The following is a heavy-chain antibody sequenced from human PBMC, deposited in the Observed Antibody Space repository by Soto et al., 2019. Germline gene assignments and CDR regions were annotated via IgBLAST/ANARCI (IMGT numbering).Heavy chain of an antibody. CDR1: GFTFSSYW. Sequence: GGSLRLSCAASGFTFSSYWMHWVRQAPGKGLVWVSRINSDGSSTSYADSVKGRFTISRDNAKNTLYLQMNSLRAEDTAVYYCAIRASYYDSSGYLPSPYYYYYGMDVWGQGTTVTVSS. CDR3: AIRASYYDSSGYLPSPYYYYYGMDV. V-gene: IGHV3-74*01. CDR2: INSDGSST. D-gene: IGHD3-22*01. J-gene: IGHJ6*02.